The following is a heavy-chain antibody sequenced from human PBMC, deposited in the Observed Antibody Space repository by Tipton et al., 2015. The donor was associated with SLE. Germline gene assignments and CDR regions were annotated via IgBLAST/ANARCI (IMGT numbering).Heavy chain of an antibody. Sequence: QVQLVQSGAEVKKPGASVKVSCKASGYAFTTYYIHWVRQAPGQGLEWMGIINPSGDSTNYAQRFQGRVTMTRDTSTSTVYMELSSLRSEDTAVYYCARGSSVTSYYDWWTSPGWFDPWGQGTLVTVST. CDR3: ARGSSVTSYYDWWTSPGWFDP. V-gene: IGHV1-46*01. CDR2: INPSGDST. D-gene: IGHD3-3*01. CDR1: GYAFTTYY. J-gene: IGHJ5*02.